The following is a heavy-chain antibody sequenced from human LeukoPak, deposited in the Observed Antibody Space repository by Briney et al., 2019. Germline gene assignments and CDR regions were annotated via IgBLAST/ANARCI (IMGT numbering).Heavy chain of an antibody. CDR1: GFTFSSYG. CDR3: ARDQVGDSRPPAFDY. CDR2: IKYDGSEK. D-gene: IGHD1-26*01. J-gene: IGHJ4*02. V-gene: IGHV3-7*05. Sequence: GGSLRLSCAASGFTFSSYGMHWVRQAPGKGLEWVANIKYDGSEKYYVDSVKGRFTISRDNAKNSLYLQMNSLRVEDTAVYYCARDQVGDSRPPAFDYWGQGTLVTVSS.